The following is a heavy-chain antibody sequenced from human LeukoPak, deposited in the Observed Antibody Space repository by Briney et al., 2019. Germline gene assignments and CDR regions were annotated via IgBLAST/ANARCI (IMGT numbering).Heavy chain of an antibody. Sequence: ASVKVSCKASGYTFTDYGIRWVRQAPGQGLEWMGWISAYNGNTNYAQKLQGRVTMTTDTSTSTAYMELRSLRSDDTAVYYCARVRVSVDAFDIWGQGTMVTVSS. CDR1: GYTFTDYG. CDR2: ISAYNGNT. V-gene: IGHV1-18*01. CDR3: ARVRVSVDAFDI. J-gene: IGHJ3*02. D-gene: IGHD3-22*01.